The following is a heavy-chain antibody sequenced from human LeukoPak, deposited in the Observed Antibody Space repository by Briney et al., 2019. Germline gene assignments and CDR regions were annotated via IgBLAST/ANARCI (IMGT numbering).Heavy chain of an antibody. V-gene: IGHV3-7*01. Sequence: GRSLRLSCAVSGFTFSSFWMSWVRQAPGKGLEWVANIKQDGSEKYYVDSVKGRFTISRDNAKNSLYLQMNSLRAEDTAVYYCARRVVPAARVLYYYYYYMDVWGKGTTVTVSS. D-gene: IGHD2-2*01. CDR3: ARRVVPAARVLYYYYYYMDV. J-gene: IGHJ6*03. CDR1: GFTFSSFW. CDR2: IKQDGSEK.